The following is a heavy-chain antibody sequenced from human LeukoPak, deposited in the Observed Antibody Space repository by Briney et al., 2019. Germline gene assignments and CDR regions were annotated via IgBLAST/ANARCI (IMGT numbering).Heavy chain of an antibody. Sequence: SETLSLTCTVSGGSIRRYFWNWIRQPPGKGLEWIGYIYGSGSTTYNPSLKSRVTISVDTSKNQFSLKLKSVTAADTAVYYCARDRRWLRFHGFDIWGQGTMVTVSS. V-gene: IGHV4-59*12. CDR2: IYGSGST. CDR1: GGSIRRYF. J-gene: IGHJ3*02. CDR3: ARDRRWLRFHGFDI. D-gene: IGHD5-12*01.